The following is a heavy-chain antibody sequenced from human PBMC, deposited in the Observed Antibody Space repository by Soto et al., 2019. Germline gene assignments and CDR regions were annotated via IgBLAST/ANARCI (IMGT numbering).Heavy chain of an antibody. V-gene: IGHV4-31*03. CDR3: ARGGGYTASGGNSGFWFDP. CDR2: ISSRGSP. Sequence: QVKLHESGPGLVKPSQTLSLTRTVSGDSMSCGGYFWVWIRQHPGKGLERIRHISSRGSPNPNPSLKSRVSMSVDTSNNQFSLKLTSVTVADTAVYYCARGGGYTASGGNSGFWFDPWGQGTLVTVSS. J-gene: IGHJ5*02. CDR1: GDSMSCGGYF. D-gene: IGHD5-18*01.